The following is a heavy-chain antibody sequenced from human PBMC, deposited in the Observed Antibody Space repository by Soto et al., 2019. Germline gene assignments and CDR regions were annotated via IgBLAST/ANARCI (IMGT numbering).Heavy chain of an antibody. J-gene: IGHJ4*02. Sequence: PSETLSLTCTVSGGSISSYYWSWIRQPPGKGLEWIGYIYYSGSTNYNPSLKSRVTISVDTSKNQFSLKLSSVTAADTAVYYCARDKAAAGTSFDYWGQGTLVTVSS. CDR3: ARDKAAAGTSFDY. D-gene: IGHD6-13*01. CDR2: IYYSGST. CDR1: GGSISSYY. V-gene: IGHV4-59*12.